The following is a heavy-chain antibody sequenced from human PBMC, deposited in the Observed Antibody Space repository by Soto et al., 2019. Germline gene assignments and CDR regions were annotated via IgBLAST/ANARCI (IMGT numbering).Heavy chain of an antibody. J-gene: IGHJ4*02. V-gene: IGHV3-48*03. CDR1: GFSFSSFE. CDR3: ARETAAGALDY. D-gene: IGHD6-13*01. CDR2: ITTSGTTI. Sequence: EVQLVESGGGLVQPGGSLRLSCAASGFSFSSFEMNWVRQAPGEGLEWISYITTSGTTIYYADSVKGRFTISRDNAKNSLYLQMNSLRAEDTAVYYCARETAAGALDYWGQGTLVTVSS.